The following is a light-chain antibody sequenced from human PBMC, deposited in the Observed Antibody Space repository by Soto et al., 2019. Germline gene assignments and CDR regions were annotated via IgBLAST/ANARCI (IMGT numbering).Light chain of an antibody. Sequence: AIQLTQSPSSLSASVGDRVTITCRASQGISSALAWYRHKSGKPPKSLIYDASSLESGVPSRFSGTGSGTDFTLTISSLQTEDFATYYCQQFNSYPLSFGGGTKVEI. CDR2: DAS. V-gene: IGKV1-13*02. CDR1: QGISSA. J-gene: IGKJ4*01. CDR3: QQFNSYPLS.